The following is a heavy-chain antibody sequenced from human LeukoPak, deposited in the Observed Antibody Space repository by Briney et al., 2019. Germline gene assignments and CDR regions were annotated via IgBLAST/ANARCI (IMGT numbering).Heavy chain of an antibody. V-gene: IGHV4-4*07. CDR1: GGSISSYY. J-gene: IGHJ4*02. CDR3: ARDVPPDC. Sequence: PSETLSLTCTVSGGSISSYYWNWIRQPAGKGLEWIGRIHNSRSTRYNPSLKSRVPMSLDTSKNQFSLNLGSATAADTAVYYCARDVPPDCSGQRTLV. CDR2: IHNSRST.